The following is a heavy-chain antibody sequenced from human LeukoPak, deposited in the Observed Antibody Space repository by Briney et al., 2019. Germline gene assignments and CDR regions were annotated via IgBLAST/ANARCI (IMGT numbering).Heavy chain of an antibody. V-gene: IGHV4-39*07. CDR3: ARDDNDWFGEFDFDY. D-gene: IGHD3-10*01. J-gene: IGHJ4*02. Sequence: SETLSLTCTVSGGSISSSSYYWGWIRQPPGKGLGWIGSIYYSGNTYYNPSLKSRVTISVDTSKNQFSLKLSSVTAADTAVYYCARDDNDWFGEFDFDYWGQGTLVTVSS. CDR2: IYYSGNT. CDR1: GGSISSSSYY.